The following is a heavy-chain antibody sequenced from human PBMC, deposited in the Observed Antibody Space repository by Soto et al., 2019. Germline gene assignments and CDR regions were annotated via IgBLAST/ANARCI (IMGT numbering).Heavy chain of an antibody. V-gene: IGHV4-59*08. CDR1: DGSINYDY. J-gene: IGHJ4*02. Sequence: SETLSLTCTVVDGSINYDYWDWIRQPAGKGLEWIGYIYYSGGTKYSPSLKSRVTISVDTSKNQFSLKLRSVTAADTAIYYCARGNSFGSGIGYSDHWGQGAQVTVS. CDR2: IYYSGGT. D-gene: IGHD3-10*01. CDR3: ARGNSFGSGIGYSDH.